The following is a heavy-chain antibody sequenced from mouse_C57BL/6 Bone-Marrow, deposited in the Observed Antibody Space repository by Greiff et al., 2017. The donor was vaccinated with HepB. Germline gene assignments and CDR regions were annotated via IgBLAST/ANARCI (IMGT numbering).Heavy chain of an antibody. V-gene: IGHV5-4*01. CDR1: GFTFSSYA. CDR3: ARDPYYGSRAWFAY. Sequence: EVMLVESGGGLVKPGGSLKLSCAASGFTFSSYAMSWVRQTPEKRLEWVATISDGGSYTYYPDNVKGRFTISRENAKNNLYRQMSHLKSEDTAMYYGARDPYYGSRAWFAYWGQGTLVTVSA. D-gene: IGHD1-1*01. CDR2: ISDGGSYT. J-gene: IGHJ3*01.